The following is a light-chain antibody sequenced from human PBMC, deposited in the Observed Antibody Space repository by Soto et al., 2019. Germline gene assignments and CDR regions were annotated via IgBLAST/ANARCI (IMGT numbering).Light chain of an antibody. V-gene: IGLV2-14*01. Sequence: QPVLTQPASVSGSPGQSITISCTGTSSDVGGYNDVSWYQQHPGKAPKLMIYDVSNRPSGVSNRFSGSKSGNTASLTISGLQAEDEADYYCSSYTGSSTPLVFGGGTKLTVL. J-gene: IGLJ2*01. CDR2: DVS. CDR1: SSDVGGYND. CDR3: SSYTGSSTPLV.